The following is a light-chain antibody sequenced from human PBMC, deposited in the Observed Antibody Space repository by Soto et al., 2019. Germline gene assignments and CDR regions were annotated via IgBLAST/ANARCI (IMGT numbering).Light chain of an antibody. V-gene: IGKV1-39*01. CDR2: GAS. J-gene: IGKJ1*01. CDR3: QQSYGTPWT. CDR1: QSISSY. Sequence: DLQMTQSPSSLSASVGDRVTITCRASQSISSYVNWYQQKPGKAPQVLIYGASNLRSGVPERFSGSRSGADFTLTIRSLQPADFATYYCQQSYGTPWTFGQGTKVEIK.